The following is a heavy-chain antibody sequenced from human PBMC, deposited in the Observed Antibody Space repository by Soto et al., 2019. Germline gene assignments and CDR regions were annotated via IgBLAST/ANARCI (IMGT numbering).Heavy chain of an antibody. CDR3: ARDFLDYYDSSGPQYYFDY. CDR1: GFTFSSYA. J-gene: IGHJ4*02. Sequence: GGSLRLSCAASGFTFSSYAMHCVRQAPGKGLEWVAVISYDGSNKYYADSVKGRFTISRDNSKNTLYLQMNSLRAEDTAVYYCARDFLDYYDSSGPQYYFDYWGQGTLVTVSS. D-gene: IGHD3-22*01. V-gene: IGHV3-30-3*01. CDR2: ISYDGSNK.